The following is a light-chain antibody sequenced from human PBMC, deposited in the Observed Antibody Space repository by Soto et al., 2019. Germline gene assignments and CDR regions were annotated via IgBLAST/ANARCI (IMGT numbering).Light chain of an antibody. J-gene: IGLJ3*02. CDR1: SGSIASNY. Sequence: NFMLTQAHSVSESPGKTVTIPCTRSSGSIASNYVQWYQQRPGCAPTTMIYEDNRRPSGVPDRFSGSIDSSSNSASLTVSGLMTEDEADYYCHSYDPNNWVFGGGTKLTVL. V-gene: IGLV6-57*03. CDR3: HSYDPNNWV. CDR2: EDN.